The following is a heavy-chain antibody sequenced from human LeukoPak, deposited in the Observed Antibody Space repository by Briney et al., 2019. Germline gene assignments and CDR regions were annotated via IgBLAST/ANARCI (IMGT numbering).Heavy chain of an antibody. J-gene: IGHJ4*02. CDR2: IIPILGIA. Sequence: SVKVSCKASGGTFSSYAISWVRQAPGQGLEWMGRIIPILGIANYAQKFQGRVTITADKSTSTAYMELSSLRSEDTAVYYCARDMGYCSSTSCPGGCWGQGTLSPSPQ. CDR3: ARDMGYCSSTSCPGGC. CDR1: GGTFSSYA. V-gene: IGHV1-69*04. D-gene: IGHD2-2*01.